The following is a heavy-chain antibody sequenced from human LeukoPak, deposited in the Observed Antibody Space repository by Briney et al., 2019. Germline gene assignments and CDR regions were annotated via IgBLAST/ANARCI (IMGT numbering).Heavy chain of an antibody. CDR1: GYTFTGYY. J-gene: IGHJ4*02. CDR2: INPNSGGT. CDR3: ARPKAVAARRGSLDY. Sequence: ASVKVSCKASGYTFTGYYMHWVRQAPGQGLEWMGWINPNSGGTNYAQKFQGRVTMTRDTSISTAYMELSRLRSDDTAVYYCARPKAVAARRGSLDYWGQGALVTVSS. D-gene: IGHD6-6*01. V-gene: IGHV1-2*02.